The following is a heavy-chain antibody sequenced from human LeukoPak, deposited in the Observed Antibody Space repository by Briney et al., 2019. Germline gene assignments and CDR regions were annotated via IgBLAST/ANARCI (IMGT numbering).Heavy chain of an antibody. Sequence: SETLSLTCTVSGGSISSYYWSWIRQPPGKGLEWIGYIYYSGSTNYNPSLKSRVTISVDTSKYQFSLKLSSVTAADTAVYYCARLLFDSTAFDIWGRGTMVTVSS. CDR2: IYYSGST. V-gene: IGHV4-59*08. CDR3: ARLLFDSTAFDI. D-gene: IGHD3-22*01. CDR1: GGSISSYY. J-gene: IGHJ3*02.